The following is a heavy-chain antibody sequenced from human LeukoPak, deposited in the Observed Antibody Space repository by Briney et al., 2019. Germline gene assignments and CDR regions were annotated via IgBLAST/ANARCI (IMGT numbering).Heavy chain of an antibody. CDR3: ARSYDILTGYFGGDY. J-gene: IGHJ4*02. CDR1: GYTFTSYG. CDR2: SSAYNGNT. Sequence: GASVKVSCKASGYTFTSYGISWVRQAPGQGLEWMGWSSAYNGNTNYAQKLQGRVTMTTDTSTSTAYMELRSLRSDDTAVYYCARSYDILTGYFGGDYWGQGTLVTVSS. V-gene: IGHV1-18*01. D-gene: IGHD3-9*01.